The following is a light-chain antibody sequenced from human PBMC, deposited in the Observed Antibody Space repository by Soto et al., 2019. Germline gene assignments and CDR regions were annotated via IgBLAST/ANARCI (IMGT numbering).Light chain of an antibody. CDR3: SSYSSSGTLWL. V-gene: IGLV2-14*01. Sequence: QSALTQPASVSGSPGQSITISCTGSSSDVGGYRYVSWYQQHPGRAPTLIIYEVRNRPSGVSHRFSGSKSGKTASLTISRLQAEDEADYYCSSYSSSGTLWLFGGGTKLTVL. CDR2: EVR. J-gene: IGLJ3*02. CDR1: SSDVGGYRY.